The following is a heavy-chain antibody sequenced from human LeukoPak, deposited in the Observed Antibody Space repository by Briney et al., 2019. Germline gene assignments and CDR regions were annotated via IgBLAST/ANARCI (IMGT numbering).Heavy chain of an antibody. V-gene: IGHV4-30-2*01. J-gene: IGHJ5*02. CDR1: GGSIISGGYY. D-gene: IGHD3-10*02. CDR2: IYHTGIT. CDR3: AREMLDNHWFDP. Sequence: PSETLSLTCTVSGGSIISGGYYWSWIRQPPGKGLEWIGYIYHTGITYNNPSLKSQVTISVDRSKNQFSLELTSVTAADTAVYYCAREMLDNHWFDPWGQGTLVTVSS.